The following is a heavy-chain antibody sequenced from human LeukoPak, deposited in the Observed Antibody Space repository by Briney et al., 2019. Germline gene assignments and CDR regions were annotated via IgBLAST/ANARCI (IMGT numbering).Heavy chain of an antibody. Sequence: VASVKVSCKASGYTFTGYYMHWVRQAPGQGLEWMGWINPNSGGTNYAQKFQGRATMTRDTSISTAYMELSRLRSDDTAVYYCARSYGGKDPRFDYWGQGTLVTVSS. D-gene: IGHD4-23*01. CDR2: INPNSGGT. CDR1: GYTFTGYY. CDR3: ARSYGGKDPRFDY. J-gene: IGHJ4*02. V-gene: IGHV1-2*02.